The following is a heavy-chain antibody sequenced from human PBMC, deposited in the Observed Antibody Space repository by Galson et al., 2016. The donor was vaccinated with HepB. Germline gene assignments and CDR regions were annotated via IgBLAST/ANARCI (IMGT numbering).Heavy chain of an antibody. J-gene: IGHJ4*02. D-gene: IGHD2-21*02. CDR1: VGSFSSGNYY. V-gene: IGHV4-31*03. CDR2: IHNSGST. CDR3: ARGQDCGDGCYRGIEY. Sequence: TLSLTCNVSVGSFSSGNYYWTWIRQYPGKGLEWIGYIHNSGSTYYNPSLKSRLTISMDRSKNQFSLGLSSVTAADTAMYYCARGQDCGDGCYRGIEYWGQGTLVTVSS.